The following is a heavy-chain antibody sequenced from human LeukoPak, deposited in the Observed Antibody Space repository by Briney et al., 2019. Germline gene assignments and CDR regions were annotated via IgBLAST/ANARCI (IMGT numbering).Heavy chain of an antibody. V-gene: IGHV3-23*01. CDR1: EFTFSNFA. Sequence: QPGDSLRLSCAASEFTFSNFAMSWVRQAPGKGLEWVSTIIGSGDHTYYADSVKGRFTISRDNSKNTLSLHMNTLRAEDTAVYYCAKDLLQTFFFDSSGYYSDAFGMWGQGTMVTVST. J-gene: IGHJ3*02. CDR3: AKDLLQTFFFDSSGYYSDAFGM. CDR2: IIGSGDHT. D-gene: IGHD3-22*01.